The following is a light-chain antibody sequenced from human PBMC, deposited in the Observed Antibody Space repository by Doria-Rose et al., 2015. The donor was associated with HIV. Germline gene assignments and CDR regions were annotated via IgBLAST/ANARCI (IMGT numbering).Light chain of an antibody. J-gene: IGKJ1*01. V-gene: IGKV3-20*01. Sequence: TQSPGTLSLSPGERATLSCRASQSFSSTYLAWYRQKPGQAPSLLIYDGSTRATGIPDRFSASGSGTDLTLTINRLEPEDFALYYCHQCGTSWTFGQGTKVEI. CDR3: HQCGTSWT. CDR1: QSFSSTY. CDR2: DGS.